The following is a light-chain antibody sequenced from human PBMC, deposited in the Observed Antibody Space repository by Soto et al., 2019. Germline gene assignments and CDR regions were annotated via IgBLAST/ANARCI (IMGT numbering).Light chain of an antibody. V-gene: IGLV2-14*01. J-gene: IGLJ2*01. Sequence: QSVLTQPASVSGSPGQSITISCTGTSSDVGSYNYVSWYQQYPGKAPKLMIYDVSNRPSGVSNRFSGSKSGNTASLTISGLQAEDEADYYCGSYTSSSTHVVFGGGTKLTVL. CDR1: SSDVGSYNY. CDR2: DVS. CDR3: GSYTSSSTHVV.